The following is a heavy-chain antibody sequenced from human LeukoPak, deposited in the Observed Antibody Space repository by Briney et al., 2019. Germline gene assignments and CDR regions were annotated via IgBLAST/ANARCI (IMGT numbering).Heavy chain of an antibody. CDR1: GYTFTSYG. V-gene: IGHV1-18*01. J-gene: IGHJ4*02. D-gene: IGHD2-21*02. CDR3: ARDHVTCGGDCYTFDY. Sequence: ASVKVSCKASGYTFTSYGISWVRQAPGQGLEWMGWISAYNGNTNYAQKLQGRVTMTTDTYTSTAYMELRSLRSDDTAVYYCARDHVTCGGDCYTFDYWGQGTLVTVSS. CDR2: ISAYNGNT.